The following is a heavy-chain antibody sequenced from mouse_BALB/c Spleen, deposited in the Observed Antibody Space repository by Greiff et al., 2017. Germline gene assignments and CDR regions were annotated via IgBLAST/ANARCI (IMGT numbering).Heavy chain of an antibody. D-gene: IGHD1-1*01. CDR1: GYTFTSYV. V-gene: IGHV1-14*01. J-gene: IGHJ4*01. CDR3: ARKYYYGSSLYAMDY. CDR2: INPYNDGT. Sequence: VQLKESGPELVKPGASVKMSCKASGYTFTSYVMHWVKQKPGQGLEWIGYINPYNDGTKYNEKFKGKATLTSDKSSSTAYMELSSLTSEDSAVYYCARKYYYGSSLYAMDYWGQGTSVTVSS.